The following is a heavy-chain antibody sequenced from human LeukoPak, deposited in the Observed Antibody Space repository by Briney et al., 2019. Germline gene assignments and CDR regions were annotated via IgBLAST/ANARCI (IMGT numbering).Heavy chain of an antibody. V-gene: IGHV3-30*04. J-gene: IGHJ4*02. D-gene: IGHD3-22*01. CDR2: ISYEGNNK. Sequence: GGSLRLSCAASGFNFSNYAMHWVRQAPGKGLEWVAVISYEGNNKYYADSVKGRFTISRDNSKNTLYLQMNSLRAEDTAVYYCAKDLTYYYDSSAYYTFDYWGQGTLVTVSS. CDR3: AKDLTYYYDSSAYYTFDY. CDR1: GFNFSNYA.